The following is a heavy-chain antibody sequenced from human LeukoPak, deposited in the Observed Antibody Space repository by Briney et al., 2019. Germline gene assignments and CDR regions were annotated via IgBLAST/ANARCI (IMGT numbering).Heavy chain of an antibody. Sequence: ASVKVSCKASGGTFSSYAISWVRQAPGQGLEWMGGIIPIFGTANYAQKFQGRVTITADKSTSTAYMELSSLRSEDTAVYYCALYNGQRPDAFDIWGQGTMVTVSS. J-gene: IGHJ3*02. CDR2: IIPIFGTA. V-gene: IGHV1-69*06. CDR3: ALYNGQRPDAFDI. CDR1: GGTFSSYA. D-gene: IGHD1-14*01.